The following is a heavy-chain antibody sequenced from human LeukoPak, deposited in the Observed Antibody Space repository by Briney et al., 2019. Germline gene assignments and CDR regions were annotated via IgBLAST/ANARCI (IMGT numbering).Heavy chain of an antibody. CDR2: ISGSGGST. CDR3: AKDRDCSGGSCYGDY. CDR1: GFTFSSYA. D-gene: IGHD2-15*01. J-gene: IGHJ4*02. V-gene: IGHV3-23*01. Sequence: GGSLRLSCAASGFTFSSYAMSWVRQAPGEGLEWVSAISGSGGSTYYADSVKGRFTISRDNSKNTLYLQMNSLRAEDTAVYYCAKDRDCSGGSCYGDYWGQGTLVTVSS.